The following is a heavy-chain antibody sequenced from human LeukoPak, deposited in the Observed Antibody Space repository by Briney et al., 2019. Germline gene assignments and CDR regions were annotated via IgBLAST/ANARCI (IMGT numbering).Heavy chain of an antibody. Sequence: PGGSLRLSCAASGFTFDDYGMSWVRQAPGRGLEWVSGLNWNGDSTSYADSVKGRFTISRDNAKSSLYLQMNSLRAEDTALYHCARGGGIQGYYYYMDDWGKGTTVIVSS. V-gene: IGHV3-20*01. CDR2: LNWNGDST. CDR1: GFTFDDYG. CDR3: ARGGGIQGYYYYMDD. D-gene: IGHD3-16*01. J-gene: IGHJ6*03.